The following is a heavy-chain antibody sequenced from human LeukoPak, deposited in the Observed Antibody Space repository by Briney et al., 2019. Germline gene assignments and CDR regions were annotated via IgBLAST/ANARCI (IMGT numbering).Heavy chain of an antibody. Sequence: ASVKVSCKASGYTFTGYYMHWVRQAPGQGLEWMGWINPNSGGTNYAQKFQGRVTMTGDTSISTAYMELSRLRSDDTAVYYCATRGLATYYFDYWGQGTLVTVSS. D-gene: IGHD6-19*01. CDR3: ATRGLATYYFDY. J-gene: IGHJ4*02. V-gene: IGHV1-2*02. CDR2: INPNSGGT. CDR1: GYTFTGYY.